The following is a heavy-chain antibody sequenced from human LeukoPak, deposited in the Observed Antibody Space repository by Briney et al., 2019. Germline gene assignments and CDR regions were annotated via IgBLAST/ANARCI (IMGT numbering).Heavy chain of an antibody. V-gene: IGHV3-21*01. D-gene: IGHD3-10*01. CDR1: GFTFSSYS. J-gene: IGHJ6*03. Sequence: PGGSLRLSCAASGFTFSSYSMNWVRQAPGKGLEWVSSISSSSSYIYYADSGNGRFTISRDNDKNSLYLQMNSLRAEDTAVYYCARDRGYYGSGRQNHYYYMDVWGKGTTVTVSS. CDR2: ISSSSSYI. CDR3: ARDRGYYGSGRQNHYYYMDV.